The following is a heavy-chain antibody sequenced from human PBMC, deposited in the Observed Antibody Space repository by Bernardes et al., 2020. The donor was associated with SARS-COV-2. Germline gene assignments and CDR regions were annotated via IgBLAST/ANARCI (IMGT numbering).Heavy chain of an antibody. CDR1: GYTFTSYD. J-gene: IGHJ6*02. D-gene: IGHD4-17*01. Sequence: ASWKVSCKASGYTFTSYDINWVRQATGQGLEWMGWMNPNSGTTGYAQKFQGRVTMTRNTSISTAYMELSSLRSEDTAVYYCARGDYALYYYYGMDVWGQGTTVTVSS. CDR3: ARGDYALYYYYGMDV. CDR2: MNPNSGTT. V-gene: IGHV1-8*01.